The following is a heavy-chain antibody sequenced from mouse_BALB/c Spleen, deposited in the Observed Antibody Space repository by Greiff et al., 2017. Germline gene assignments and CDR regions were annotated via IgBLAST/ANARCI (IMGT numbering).Heavy chain of an antibody. D-gene: IGHD2-1*01. CDR3: ARGNYGNYYAMDY. CDR1: GFTFSDYY. V-gene: IGHV5-4*02. CDR2: ISDGGSYT. Sequence: EVKVVESGGGLVKPGGSLKLSCAASGFTFSDYYMYWVRQTPEKRLEWVATISDGGSYTYYPDSVKGRFTISRDNAKNNLYLQMSSLKSEDTAMYYCARGNYGNYYAMDYWGQGTSVTVSS. J-gene: IGHJ4*01.